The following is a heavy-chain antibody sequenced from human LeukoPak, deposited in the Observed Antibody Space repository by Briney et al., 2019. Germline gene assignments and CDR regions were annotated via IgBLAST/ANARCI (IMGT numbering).Heavy chain of an antibody. CDR3: AGVSGLTSGYYYSDY. V-gene: IGHV4-59*01. D-gene: IGHD3-3*01. Sequence: SETLSLTCTVSGGSTGNYYCNWIRQPPGKGLEWIGYIYYTGGTDYNPSLKSRVTISVDTSKNQISLKLRSVTAADTAVYYCAGVSGLTSGYYYSDYWGQGTLVTVSS. CDR2: IYYTGGT. J-gene: IGHJ4*02. CDR1: GGSTGNYY.